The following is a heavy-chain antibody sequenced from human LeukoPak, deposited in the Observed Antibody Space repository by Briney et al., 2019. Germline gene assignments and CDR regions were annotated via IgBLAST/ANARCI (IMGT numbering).Heavy chain of an antibody. CDR3: AREADYYGSRIENWFDP. CDR1: GFTFSSYG. Sequence: GGSLRLSCAASGFTFSSYGMHWVRQAPGKGLEWVAFIRYDGSNKYYADSVKGRFTISRDNAKNSLYLQMNSLRAEDTAVYYCAREADYYGSRIENWFDPWGQGTLVTVSS. CDR2: IRYDGSNK. V-gene: IGHV3-30*02. J-gene: IGHJ5*02. D-gene: IGHD3-10*01.